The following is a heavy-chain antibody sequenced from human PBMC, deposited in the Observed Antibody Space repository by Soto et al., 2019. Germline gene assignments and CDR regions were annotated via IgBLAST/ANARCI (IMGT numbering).Heavy chain of an antibody. D-gene: IGHD2-21*02. J-gene: IGHJ3*01. Sequence: EVQLLESGGGLVQPGGSLRLSCAASGFTFTNYAMSWVRQAPGKGLEWVSTVSGGGDGTYYADSVKGRFSTSRDNSRNTVYLQMSSLRAEDTAVYYCAKKVLGSLATYFNYGDCHYAFELWGQGTIVTVSS. CDR2: VSGGGDGT. CDR1: GFTFTNYA. CDR3: AKKVLGSLATYFNYGDCHYAFEL. V-gene: IGHV3-23*01.